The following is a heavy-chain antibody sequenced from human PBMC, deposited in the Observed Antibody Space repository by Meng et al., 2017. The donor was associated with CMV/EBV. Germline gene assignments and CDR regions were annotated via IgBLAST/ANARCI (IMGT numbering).Heavy chain of an antibody. CDR1: GFTFSSYG. V-gene: IGHV3-30*02. CDR2: IRYDGSNK. CDR3: AKDQWCGELLYYYYGMDV. D-gene: IGHD3-10*01. Sequence: GESLKISCAASGFTFSSYGMHWVRQAPGKGLEWVAFIRYDGSNKYYADSVKGRFTISRDNSKNTLYLQMNSLRAEDTAVYYCAKDQWCGELLYYYYGMDVWGQGTTVTVSS. J-gene: IGHJ6*02.